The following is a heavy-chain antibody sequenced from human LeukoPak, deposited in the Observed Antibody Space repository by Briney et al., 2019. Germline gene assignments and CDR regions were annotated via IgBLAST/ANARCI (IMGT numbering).Heavy chain of an antibody. CDR1: GASISSGDYY. D-gene: IGHD6-19*01. CDR2: IYYSGSP. J-gene: IGHJ4*02. Sequence: SETLSLTCTVSGASISSGDYYWNWIRQSPEKGLEWIGYIYYSGSPYYNPSLKSRVLISEDTSKNQISQKLTSVTAADTAVYYCASVIAVAGCFDYWGQGTLVTVSS. V-gene: IGHV4-30-4*01. CDR3: ASVIAVAGCFDY.